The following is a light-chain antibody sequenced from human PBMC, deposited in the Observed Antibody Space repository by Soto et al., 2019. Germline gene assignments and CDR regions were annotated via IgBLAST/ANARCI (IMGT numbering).Light chain of an antibody. CDR3: QQYYTTPVT. Sequence: DIVMTQSPDSLAVSLGERATINCKSSQTVIHGSNYLAWYQQKPGQPPKLLIYWASTRESGVPERFSGSGSGTDVTLTISSMQAEDVAVYYCQQYYTTPVTFGQGTNVEI. J-gene: IGKJ1*01. V-gene: IGKV4-1*01. CDR1: QTVIHGSNY. CDR2: WAS.